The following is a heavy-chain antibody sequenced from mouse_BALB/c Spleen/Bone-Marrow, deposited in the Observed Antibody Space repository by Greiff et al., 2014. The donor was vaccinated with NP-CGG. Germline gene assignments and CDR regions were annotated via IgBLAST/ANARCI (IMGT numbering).Heavy chain of an antibody. CDR2: IWGDGST. D-gene: IGHD1-1*01. CDR3: ARDLYYYGFDY. J-gene: IGHJ2*01. CDR1: GFSLTDYG. Sequence: QVQLKHSGPGLVAPSQSLSITCTVSGFSLTDYGVNWVRQPPGKNLEWLGMIWGDGSTDYNSALKSRLSISKDNSQSQVFLKMNSLETDDTARYYCARDLYYYGFDYWGQGTTLTVSS. V-gene: IGHV2-6-7*01.